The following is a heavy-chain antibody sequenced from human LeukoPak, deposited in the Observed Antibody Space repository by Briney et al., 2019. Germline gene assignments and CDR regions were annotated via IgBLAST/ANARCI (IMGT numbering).Heavy chain of an antibody. J-gene: IGHJ4*02. CDR1: EFTFSSYG. V-gene: IGHV3-33*01. D-gene: IGHD1-26*01. CDR2: IWYDGSNM. CDR3: ARVKGAGSYSGDY. Sequence: GGSLRLSCAASEFTFSSYGMHWVRQAPGKGLEWVAVIWYDGSNMYYADSVKGRFTISRDNSKNTLYLQMNSLRVEDTAVYYCARVKGAGSYSGDYWGQGTLVTVSS.